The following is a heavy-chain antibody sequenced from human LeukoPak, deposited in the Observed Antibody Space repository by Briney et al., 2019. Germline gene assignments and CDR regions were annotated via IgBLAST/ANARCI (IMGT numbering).Heavy chain of an antibody. CDR3: ARAYYDIFNGYYYFDS. V-gene: IGHV4-30-4*01. CDR1: SGSISSGDYY. Sequence: SQTLSLTCTVSSGSISSGDYYWSWIRQPPGKGLEWIAYIYYSGSTFYNPSLKSRVTISLDTSKNQFSLKLRSVSAADTGVYYCARAYYDIFNGYYYFDSWGQGTLVTVSS. CDR2: IYYSGST. J-gene: IGHJ4*02. D-gene: IGHD3-9*01.